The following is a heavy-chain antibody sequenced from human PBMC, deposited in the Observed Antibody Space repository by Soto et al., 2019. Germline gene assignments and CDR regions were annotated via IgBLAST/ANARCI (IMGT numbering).Heavy chain of an antibody. Sequence: GASVKVSCKASGYTFTGYYMHWVRQAPGQGLEWMGWINPNSGGTNYAQKFQGWVTMTRDTSISTAYMELSRLRSDDTAVYYCARGGFVVVPAAPYYYYYGMDVWGQGTTVTVSS. CDR3: ARGGFVVVPAAPYYYYYGMDV. D-gene: IGHD2-2*01. CDR1: GYTFTGYY. V-gene: IGHV1-2*04. CDR2: INPNSGGT. J-gene: IGHJ6*02.